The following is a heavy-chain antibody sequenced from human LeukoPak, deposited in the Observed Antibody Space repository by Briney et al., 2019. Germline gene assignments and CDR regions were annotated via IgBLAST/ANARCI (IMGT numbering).Heavy chain of an antibody. J-gene: IGHJ4*02. Sequence: GGSLRLSCAASGFTFSSYSMNWVRQAPGKGLEWVSSISSSSSYIYYADSVKGRFTISRDNARNSLYLQMNSLRAEDTAVYYCARGDWDDNSGYSYTGLDYWGQGTLVTVSS. CDR2: ISSSSSYI. V-gene: IGHV3-21*01. CDR3: ARGDWDDNSGYSYTGLDY. CDR1: GFTFSSYS. D-gene: IGHD3-22*01.